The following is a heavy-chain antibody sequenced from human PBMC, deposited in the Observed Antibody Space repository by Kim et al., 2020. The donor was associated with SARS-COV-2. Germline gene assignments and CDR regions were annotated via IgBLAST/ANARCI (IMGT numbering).Heavy chain of an antibody. CDR1: GGSVSSGSYY. V-gene: IGHV4-61*01. Sequence: SETLSLTCTVSGGSVSSGSYYWSWIRQPPGKGLEWVGYIYYSGSTNYNPSLKSRVTISVDTSKNQFSLRLSSVTAADTAVYYCGRGAGGGSANAFDIWGQGTMVTVSS. CDR2: IYYSGST. D-gene: IGHD3-16*01. J-gene: IGHJ3*02. CDR3: GRGAGGGSANAFDI.